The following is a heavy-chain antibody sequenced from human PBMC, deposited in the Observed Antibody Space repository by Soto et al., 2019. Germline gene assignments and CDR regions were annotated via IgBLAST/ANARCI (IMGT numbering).Heavy chain of an antibody. D-gene: IGHD3-22*01. J-gene: IGHJ4*02. Sequence: QVQLQESGPGLVKPSETLSLTCAVSGDSISSYYCMWIRQPPGKGLESNGYLYYGRSANYNPSLRSRVTLSVDTSTNQCSLTLSSMTAADTAVYYCALRSMAVVPEYWGQGTLVTVSS. CDR3: ALRSMAVVPEY. CDR1: GDSISSYY. CDR2: LYYGRSA. V-gene: IGHV4-59*01.